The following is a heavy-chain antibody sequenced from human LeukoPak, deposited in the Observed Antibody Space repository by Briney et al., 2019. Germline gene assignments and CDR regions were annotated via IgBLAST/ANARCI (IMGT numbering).Heavy chain of an antibody. D-gene: IGHD6-13*01. CDR1: GFTFSSYA. CDR3: AKAQAAAGYFDY. V-gene: IGHV3-23*01. Sequence: GGSLRLSCAASGFTFSSYAMHWVRQAPGKGLEWVSAISGSGGSTYYADSVKGRFTISRDNSKNTLYLQMNSLRAEDTAVYYCAKAQAAAGYFDYWGQGTLVTVSS. CDR2: ISGSGGST. J-gene: IGHJ4*02.